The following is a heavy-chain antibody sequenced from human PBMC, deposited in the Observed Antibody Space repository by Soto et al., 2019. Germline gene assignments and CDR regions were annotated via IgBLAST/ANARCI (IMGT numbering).Heavy chain of an antibody. D-gene: IGHD2-8*02. CDR3: VRVPTGGSAFSVDYY. V-gene: IGHV3-74*01. CDR1: GFTFSSYW. Sequence: GGSLRLSWAASGFTFSSYWMHWVRQAPGKGLVWVSRINSDGSTTTYADSVKGRFTISRDNAKNTLYLQMNSLRAEDTAVYYCVRVPTGGSAFSVDYYWGQGTLVPVSS. CDR2: INSDGSTT. J-gene: IGHJ4*02.